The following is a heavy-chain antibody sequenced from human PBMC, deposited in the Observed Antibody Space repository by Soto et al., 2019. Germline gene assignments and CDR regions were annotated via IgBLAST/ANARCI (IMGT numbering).Heavy chain of an antibody. CDR1: GGTFSSYA. D-gene: IGHD3-9*01. J-gene: IGHJ4*02. Sequence: CKASGGTFSSYAISWVRQAPGQGLEWMGGIIPIFGTANYAQKFQGRVTITADESTSTAYMELSSLRSEDTAVYYCARDSYDILTGYYSHFDYWGQGTLVTVSS. V-gene: IGHV1-69*01. CDR2: IIPIFGTA. CDR3: ARDSYDILTGYYSHFDY.